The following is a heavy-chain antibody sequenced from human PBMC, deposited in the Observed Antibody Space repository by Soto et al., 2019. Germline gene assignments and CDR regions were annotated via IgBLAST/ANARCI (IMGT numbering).Heavy chain of an antibody. D-gene: IGHD3-10*01. CDR1: GDTFTNFG. Sequence: HLVQSGPELKKPGASITVSCKTSGDTFTNFGLSWVRQATGQGLEWMGWIATYNSNSNYAQKLQGRLTLTTDTSTSTAYMELKRLRYDDTAVYYCATVLRGVVNWFDPWGQGTLVTVSS. V-gene: IGHV1-18*01. J-gene: IGHJ5*02. CDR3: ATVLRGVVNWFDP. CDR2: IATYNSNS.